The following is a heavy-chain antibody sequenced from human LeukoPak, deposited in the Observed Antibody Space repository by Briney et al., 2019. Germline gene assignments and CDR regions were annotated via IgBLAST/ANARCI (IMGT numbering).Heavy chain of an antibody. CDR3: ARRAYYYDSSGYPRPLYYYYMDV. D-gene: IGHD3-22*01. Sequence: GASVTVSCKASGYTFTSYDINWVRQATGQGLEWMGWMNPNSGNTGYAQKFQGRVTITRNTSISTAYMELSSLRSEDTAVYYCARRAYYYDSSGYPRPLYYYYMDVWGKGTTVTVSS. V-gene: IGHV1-8*03. CDR1: GYTFTSYD. J-gene: IGHJ6*03. CDR2: MNPNSGNT.